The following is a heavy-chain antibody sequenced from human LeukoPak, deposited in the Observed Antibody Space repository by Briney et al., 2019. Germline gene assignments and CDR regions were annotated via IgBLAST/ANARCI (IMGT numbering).Heavy chain of an antibody. CDR3: ARASQWLAFDY. CDR1: GLTVSSNY. Sequence: GGSLRLSCAASGLTVSSNYMSWVRQAPGKGLEWVSVIYNGGSTKYADSVKGRFTISRDNSENTLYLQMNSLRDEDTAVYFCARASQWLAFDYWGQGTLVTVSS. CDR2: IYNGGST. V-gene: IGHV3-66*01. J-gene: IGHJ4*02. D-gene: IGHD6-19*01.